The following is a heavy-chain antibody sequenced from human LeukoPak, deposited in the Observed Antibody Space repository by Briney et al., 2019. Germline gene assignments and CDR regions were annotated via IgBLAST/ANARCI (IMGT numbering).Heavy chain of an antibody. D-gene: IGHD6-19*01. V-gene: IGHV3-20*01. CDR1: GFTFDDYG. Sequence: GGSLRLSCAASGFTFDDYGMSWVRQAPGKGLEWVSGINWNGGSTGYADSVKGRFTISRDNAKNSLYLQMNSLRAEDTALYHCARTLGVAGPLGQKNAFDIWGQGTMVTVSS. CDR2: INWNGGST. J-gene: IGHJ3*02. CDR3: ARTLGVAGPLGQKNAFDI.